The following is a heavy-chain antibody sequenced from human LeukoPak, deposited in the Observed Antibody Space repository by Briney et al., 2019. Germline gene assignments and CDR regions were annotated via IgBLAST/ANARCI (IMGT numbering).Heavy chain of an antibody. D-gene: IGHD3-22*01. V-gene: IGHV1-24*01. CDR2: FDPEDGET. CDR1: GYTLTELS. CDR3: ATELYYDSSGAFDP. J-gene: IGHJ5*02. Sequence: ASVKVSCKVSGYTLTELSMHWVRQAPGKGLEWMGGFDPEDGETIYAQKSQGRVTMTEDTSTDTAYMELSSLRSEDTAVYYCATELYYDSSGAFDPWGQGTLVTVSS.